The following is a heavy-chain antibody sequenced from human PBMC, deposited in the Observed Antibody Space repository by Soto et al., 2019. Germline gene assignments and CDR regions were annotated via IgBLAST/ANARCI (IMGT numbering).Heavy chain of an antibody. CDR2: IYPGDSDA. Sequence: GESLKISCKGSGYTFSKYWIGWVRQTPVKGLEWMVMIYPGDSDARYSPSFEGQVTFSVDKSINTAYLQWNSLKASDTAMYYCVRQGGECNTMSDYWGQGTLVTVS. J-gene: IGHJ4*02. V-gene: IGHV5-51*01. CDR3: VRQGGECNTMSDY. D-gene: IGHD2-21*01. CDR1: GYTFSKYW.